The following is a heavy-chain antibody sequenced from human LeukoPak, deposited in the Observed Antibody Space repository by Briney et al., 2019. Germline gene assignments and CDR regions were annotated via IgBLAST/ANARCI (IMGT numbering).Heavy chain of an antibody. D-gene: IGHD6-19*01. CDR2: IYYSGST. J-gene: IGHJ4*02. CDR1: GGSISSSSYY. Sequence: SETMSLTCTVSGGSISSSSYYWGWIRQPPGKGLEWIGSIYYSGSTYYNPSLKSRVTISVDTSKNQFSLKLSSVTAADTAVYYCVTAAVAGDYWGQGTLVTVSS. CDR3: VTAAVAGDY. V-gene: IGHV4-39*01.